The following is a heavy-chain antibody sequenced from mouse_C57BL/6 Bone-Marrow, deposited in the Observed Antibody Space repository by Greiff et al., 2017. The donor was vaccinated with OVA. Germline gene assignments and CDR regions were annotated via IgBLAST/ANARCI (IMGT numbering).Heavy chain of an antibody. CDR2: INPNNGGT. D-gene: IGHD2-4*01. J-gene: IGHJ3*01. V-gene: IGHV1-18*01. CDR3: ARGSYDDDSVAY. CDR1: GYTFTDYN. Sequence: EVQLQQSGPELVKPGASVKIPCKASGYTFTDYNMDWVKQSHGKSLEWIGDINPNNGGTIYNQKFKGKATLTVDKSSSTAYMQLRSLTSEATAVYDSARGSYDDDSVAYWGQGTLVTVSS.